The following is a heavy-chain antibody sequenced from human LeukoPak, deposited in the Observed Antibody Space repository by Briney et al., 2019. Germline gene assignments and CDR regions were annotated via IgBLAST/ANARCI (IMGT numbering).Heavy chain of an antibody. CDR2: IDPNSGVT. Sequence: GASVKVSCKASGYTFTGYYIDWVRQAPGQGLEWMGWIDPNSGVTNYAQKFQGRVTMTRDTSISTAYMELSALRSDDTAVYYCARGQAGTRYDYWGQGALVTVSS. CDR3: ARGQAGTRYDY. V-gene: IGHV1-2*02. J-gene: IGHJ4*02. D-gene: IGHD6-13*01. CDR1: GYTFTGYY.